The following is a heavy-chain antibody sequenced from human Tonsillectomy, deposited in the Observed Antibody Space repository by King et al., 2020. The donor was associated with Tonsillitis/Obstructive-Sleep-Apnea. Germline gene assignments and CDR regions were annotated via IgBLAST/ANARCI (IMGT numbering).Heavy chain of an antibody. CDR3: AREERQSYMDV. J-gene: IGHJ6*03. CDR2: IDSGGST. V-gene: IGHV3-53*01. D-gene: IGHD6-25*01. CDR1: GFSVSSNY. Sequence: EVQLVESGGGLIQPGGSLRLSCAASGFSVSSNYMSWVRQAPGKGLEWVSVIDSGGSTHYADSVKGRFTISRDNSKNTLYLQMNSLRAEDTAMYYCAREERQSYMDVWGKGTTVTVSS.